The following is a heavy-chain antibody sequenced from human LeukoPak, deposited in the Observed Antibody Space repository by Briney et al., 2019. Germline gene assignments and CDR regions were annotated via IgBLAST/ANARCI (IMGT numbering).Heavy chain of an antibody. CDR3: ARRYSSGWSFDY. J-gene: IGHJ4*02. CDR2: IYHSGSS. Sequence: PSETLSLTCGVSAYSISSGYYWGWIRQPPGKGLEWIGSIYHSGSSYYNPSLKSRVTISVDTSKNQFSLKLSSVTAADTAVYYCARRYSSGWSFDYWGQGTLVTVSS. CDR1: AYSISSGYY. D-gene: IGHD6-19*01. V-gene: IGHV4-38-2*01.